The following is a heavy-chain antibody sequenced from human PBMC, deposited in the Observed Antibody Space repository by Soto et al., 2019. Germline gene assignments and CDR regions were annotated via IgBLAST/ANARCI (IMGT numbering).Heavy chain of an antibody. V-gene: IGHV4-59*01. CDR1: GGSTSSYY. CDR3: ARVSRDIVVVPAAIEYYYGMDV. CDR2: IYYSGRT. J-gene: IGHJ6*02. D-gene: IGHD2-2*02. Sequence: PSETMSLTCTLSGGSTSSYYWSWIRQPPGPGLEWIGYIYYSGRTTYNPSLKTRVPISVDTSKSQSSLKLSSVTAADTAVYYCARVSRDIVVVPAAIEYYYGMDVWGQGTTVTVSS.